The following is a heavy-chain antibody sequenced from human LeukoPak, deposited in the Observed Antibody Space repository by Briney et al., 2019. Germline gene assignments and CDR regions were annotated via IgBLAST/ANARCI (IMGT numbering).Heavy chain of an antibody. Sequence: GGSLRHPYAASGVTFSDYRMNWVRQAPGKGLEWVSSISSSSTYIYYADSVKGRFTISRDNSKNTLYLQMNSLRAEDTAVYYCARDWGKGDYWGQGTLVTVSS. CDR2: ISSSSTYI. CDR3: ARDWGKGDY. V-gene: IGHV3-21*01. J-gene: IGHJ4*02. D-gene: IGHD3-16*01. CDR1: GVTFSDYR.